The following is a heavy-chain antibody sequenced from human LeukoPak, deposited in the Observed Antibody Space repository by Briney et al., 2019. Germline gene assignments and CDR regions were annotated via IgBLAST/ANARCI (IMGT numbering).Heavy chain of an antibody. Sequence: PSETLSLTCTVSGGSISSGYYWGWIRQPPGKGLEWIGSIYHSGSTYYNPSLKSRVTISVDTSKNQFSLKLSSVTAADTAVYYCAREKPLRDMVRGVFDPWGQGTLVTVSS. V-gene: IGHV4-38-2*02. J-gene: IGHJ5*02. CDR2: IYHSGST. CDR3: AREKPLRDMVRGVFDP. D-gene: IGHD3-10*01. CDR1: GGSISSGYY.